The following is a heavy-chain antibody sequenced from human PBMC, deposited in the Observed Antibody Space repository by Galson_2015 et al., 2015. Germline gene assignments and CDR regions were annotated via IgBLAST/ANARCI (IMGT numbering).Heavy chain of an antibody. CDR2: VDHSGNT. CDR1: GGSFSGYY. V-gene: IGHV4-34*01. CDR3: ARGPYYFDSSGYHY. J-gene: IGHJ4*02. Sequence: LTCAVYGGSFSGYYWSWIRQSPGRGLEWIGEVDHSGNTHYNPSLNSRVTISVDTSKNQFSLKLTSVTAADTAVYYCARGPYYFDSSGYHYWGQGTLVAVSS. D-gene: IGHD3-22*01.